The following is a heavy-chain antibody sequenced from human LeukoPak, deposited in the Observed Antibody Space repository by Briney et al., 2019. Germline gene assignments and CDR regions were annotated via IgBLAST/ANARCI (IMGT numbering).Heavy chain of an antibody. Sequence: PGGSLRLSCAASGFTFSSYGMHWVRQAPGKGLEWVSYISSSGSTIYYADSVKGRFTISRDNAKNSLYLQMNSLRAEGTAVYYCARGYCSSTSCHYYYGMDVWGQGTTVTVSS. V-gene: IGHV3-48*04. CDR3: ARGYCSSTSCHYYYGMDV. D-gene: IGHD2-2*01. CDR1: GFTFSSYG. J-gene: IGHJ6*02. CDR2: ISSSGSTI.